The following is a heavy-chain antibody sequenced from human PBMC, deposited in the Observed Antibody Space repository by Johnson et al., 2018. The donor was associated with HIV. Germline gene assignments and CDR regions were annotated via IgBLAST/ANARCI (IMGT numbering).Heavy chain of an antibody. CDR3: ARDWEKNSSGFYPTVMGI. D-gene: IGHD3-22*01. Sequence: VQLVESGGGVVQPGRSLRLSCAASGFTFSTYGMHWVRQAPGRGLEWVAVIWFDGSIQYYADSVKGRFTISRDNSKNTLFLKMGSLRVEDTAVYYCARDWEKNSSGFYPTVMGIWGQGTRVTVSS. CDR2: IWFDGSIQ. J-gene: IGHJ3*02. V-gene: IGHV3-33*01. CDR1: GFTFSTYG.